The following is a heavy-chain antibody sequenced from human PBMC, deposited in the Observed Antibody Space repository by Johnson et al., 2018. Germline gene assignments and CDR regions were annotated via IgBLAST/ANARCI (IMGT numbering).Heavy chain of an antibody. V-gene: IGHV3-21*01. CDR3: AKSATTLVILDPLDM. CDR2: ISSSSNSYI. Sequence: EVQLVESGGGLVKPGGSLRLSCAASGFIFSSYNMNWVRQAPGKGLEWVSAISSSSNSYIYYIDSVKGRFTISRDKAKNSLYLQMNSLGAEDTAVYYCAKSATTLVILDPLDMWGQGTMVVFSS. CDR1: GFIFSSYN. J-gene: IGHJ3*02. D-gene: IGHD5-18*01.